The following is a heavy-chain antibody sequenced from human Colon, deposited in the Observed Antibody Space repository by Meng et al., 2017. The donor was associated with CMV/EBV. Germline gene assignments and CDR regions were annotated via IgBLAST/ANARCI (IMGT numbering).Heavy chain of an antibody. D-gene: IGHD1-26*01. V-gene: IGHV3-30*02. CDR3: ANAMGAKGVRGDY. CDR1: GGSISSYY. CDR2: IRYDGSNK. Sequence: EGSLRLSCTVSGGSISSYYWSWIRQAPGKGLEWVAFIRYDGSNKYYADSVKGRFTISRDNSKNTLYLQMNSLRAEDTAVYYCANAMGAKGVRGDYWGQGTLVTVSS. J-gene: IGHJ4*02.